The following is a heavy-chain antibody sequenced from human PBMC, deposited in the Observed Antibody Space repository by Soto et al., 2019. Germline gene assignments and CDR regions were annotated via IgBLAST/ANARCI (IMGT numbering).Heavy chain of an antibody. Sequence: QPGGSLRLSCAASRFTFSSYWMSWVRQAPGKGLEWVANIKKDGNEKYYVDSVKGRFTISRDNAKNSLYLQMNSLRAEDTAVYYCARVAGYCSTSTCYMNAFDIWGQGTMVTVSS. CDR3: ARVAGYCSTSTCYMNAFDI. CDR1: RFTFSSYW. D-gene: IGHD2-2*01. J-gene: IGHJ3*02. V-gene: IGHV3-7*01. CDR2: IKKDGNEK.